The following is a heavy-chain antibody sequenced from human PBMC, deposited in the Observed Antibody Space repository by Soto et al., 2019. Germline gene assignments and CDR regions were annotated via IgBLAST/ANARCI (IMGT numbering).Heavy chain of an antibody. CDR3: ASLGFDP. Sequence: QVQLVESGGGVVQPGRSLRLSCAASGFTFSSYAMHWVRQAPGKGLEWVAVISYDGSNKYYADSVKGRFTISRDNSKNTLYLQRNSLRAEDTAVYYCASLGFDPWGQGTLVTVSS. CDR1: GFTFSSYA. J-gene: IGHJ5*02. V-gene: IGHV3-30-3*01. CDR2: ISYDGSNK.